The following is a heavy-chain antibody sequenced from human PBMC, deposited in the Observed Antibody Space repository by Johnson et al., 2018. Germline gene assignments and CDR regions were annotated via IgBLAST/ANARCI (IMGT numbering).Heavy chain of an antibody. D-gene: IGHD6-13*01. J-gene: IGHJ3*02. V-gene: IGHV3-30-3*01. CDR3: ARVRSTGYSSSWGRSDDFDI. Sequence: QVQLVESGGGVVQPGRSLRLSCAASGFTFSSYAMHWVRQAPGKGLEWVAVLSYAGSNKYYADSVKGRFTIPRHNSKNTLYLQMNSLRAEDTAVYYCARVRSTGYSSSWGRSDDFDIWGQGTMVTVSS. CDR1: GFTFSSYA. CDR2: LSYAGSNK.